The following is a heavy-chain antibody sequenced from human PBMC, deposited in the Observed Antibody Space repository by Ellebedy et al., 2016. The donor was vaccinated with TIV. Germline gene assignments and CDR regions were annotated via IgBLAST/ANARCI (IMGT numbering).Heavy chain of an antibody. D-gene: IGHD2-21*02. CDR2: IIPFFGTA. CDR3: TRAEYCGGDCYSDD. CDR1: GGTFISST. J-gene: IGHJ4*02. V-gene: IGHV1-69*13. Sequence: SVKVSCKASGGTFISSTVSWVRQAPGQGLEYMGGIIPFFGTANYVQNFQGRVTITADEPTSTAYMELSSLRYEDSAVYYCTRAEYCGGDCYSDDWGQGTLVTVSS.